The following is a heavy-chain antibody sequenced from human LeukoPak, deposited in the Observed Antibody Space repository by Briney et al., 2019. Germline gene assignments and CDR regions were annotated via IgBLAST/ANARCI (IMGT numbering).Heavy chain of an antibody. CDR3: AKDLLRYFLYGMDV. CDR1: GLTFSNYA. J-gene: IGHJ6*02. V-gene: IGHV3-30*18. Sequence: GGSLRLSCAASGLTFSNYAVHWVRQAPGKGLEWVAVISYDGSNKYYADSVKGRFTFSRDNSKNTLYLQMNILRAEDAAVYYCAKDLLRYFLYGMDVWGQGTTVTVSS. D-gene: IGHD3-9*01. CDR2: ISYDGSNK.